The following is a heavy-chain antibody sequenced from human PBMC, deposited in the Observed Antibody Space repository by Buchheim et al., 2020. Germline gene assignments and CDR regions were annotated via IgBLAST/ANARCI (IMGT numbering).Heavy chain of an antibody. D-gene: IGHD4-11*01. J-gene: IGHJ6*02. V-gene: IGHV3-48*01. CDR2: ISSDTSTI. CDR3: ARGYSDSNYGYYYYGMDV. Sequence: EVQLVESGGGLVQPGGSLRLSCAASGFTFSSYSMNWFRQAPGKGLEWVSYISSDTSTIYYADSVKGRFTISRDNAKNSLYLQMSSLRAEDTAVYYCARGYSDSNYGYYYYGMDVWGQGAT. CDR1: GFTFSSYS.